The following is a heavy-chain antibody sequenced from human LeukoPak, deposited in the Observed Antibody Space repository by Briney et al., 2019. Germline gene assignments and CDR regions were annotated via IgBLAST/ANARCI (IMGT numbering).Heavy chain of an antibody. J-gene: IGHJ5*02. V-gene: IGHV4-34*01. CDR3: ARGQNYDFWSGYRKYNWFDP. CDR1: GGSISSYY. Sequence: PSETLSLTCTVSGGSISSYYWSWIRQPPGKGLEWIGEINHSGSTNYNPSLKSRVTISVDTSKNQFSLKLSSVTAADTAVYYCARGQNYDFWSGYRKYNWFDPWGQGTLVTVSS. D-gene: IGHD3-3*01. CDR2: INHSGST.